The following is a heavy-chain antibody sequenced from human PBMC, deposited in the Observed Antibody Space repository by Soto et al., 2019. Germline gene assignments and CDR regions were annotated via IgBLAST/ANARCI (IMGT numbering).Heavy chain of an antibody. CDR3: AREFPIGYCTNGVCYGAFDI. CDR2: IYYSGST. CDR1: GGSISSGDYY. J-gene: IGHJ3*02. Sequence: TSETLSLTCTVSGGSISSGDYYWSWIRQPPGKGLEWIGYIYYSGSTYYNPSLKSRVTISVDTSKNQLSLKLSTVTAADTAVYYCAREFPIGYCTNGVCYGAFDIWGQGTMVTVSS. V-gene: IGHV4-30-4*01. D-gene: IGHD2-8*01.